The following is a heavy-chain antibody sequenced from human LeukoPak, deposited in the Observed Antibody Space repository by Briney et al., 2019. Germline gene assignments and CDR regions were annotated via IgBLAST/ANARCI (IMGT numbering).Heavy chain of an antibody. Sequence: ASVKVSCKASGYTFTGYYMHWVRQAPGQGLEWMGWINPNSGGTNYAQKFQGRVTMTRDTSISTAYMELSRLRSDDTAVYYCARVEGWQWLARLDPSPFDHWGQGTLVTVSS. D-gene: IGHD6-19*01. V-gene: IGHV1-2*02. CDR1: GYTFTGYY. J-gene: IGHJ4*02. CDR3: ARVEGWQWLARLDPSPFDH. CDR2: INPNSGGT.